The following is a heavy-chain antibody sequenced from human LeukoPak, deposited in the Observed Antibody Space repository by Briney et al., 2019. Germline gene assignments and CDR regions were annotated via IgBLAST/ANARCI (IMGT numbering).Heavy chain of an antibody. CDR1: GYTFITFW. Sequence: GESLKISCKGSGYTFITFWIAWVRQMPGKGLEWMGIIYPADSDTRYSPSFQGQVTISVDRSISTAYLQWSSLEASDTAIYYCARLSSNRHPLEFWGQGTLVTVSS. D-gene: IGHD1-14*01. CDR2: IYPADSDT. J-gene: IGHJ3*01. CDR3: ARLSSNRHPLEF. V-gene: IGHV5-51*01.